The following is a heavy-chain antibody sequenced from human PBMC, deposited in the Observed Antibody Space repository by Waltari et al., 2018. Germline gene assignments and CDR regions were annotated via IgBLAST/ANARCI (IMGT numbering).Heavy chain of an antibody. V-gene: IGHV3-23*01. Sequence: EVQLLESGGGLVQPGGSLRLSCAASGFPFSSSAMSWVRQAPGKGLEWGSAIRGSGGSTYYADSVKGRFTISRDNSKNTLYLQMNSLRAEDTAVYYCAKDTSPISGWDWGQGTLVTVSS. CDR2: IRGSGGST. J-gene: IGHJ4*02. D-gene: IGHD6-19*01. CDR1: GFPFSSSA. CDR3: AKDTSPISGWD.